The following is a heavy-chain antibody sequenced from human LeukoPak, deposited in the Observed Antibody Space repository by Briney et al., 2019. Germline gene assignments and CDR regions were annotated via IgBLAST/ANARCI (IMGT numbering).Heavy chain of an antibody. CDR2: IRYDGSNK. CDR1: GFTFSSYG. J-gene: IGHJ4*02. CDR3: AKLPWGAQTGESIDY. V-gene: IGHV3-30*02. D-gene: IGHD3-10*01. Sequence: GGSLRLSCAASGFTFSSYGMHWVRQAPGKGLEWVAFIRYDGSNKYYADSVKGRFTISRDNSKNTLYLQMNSLRAEDSAVYFCAKLPWGAQTGESIDYWGQGTLVTVSS.